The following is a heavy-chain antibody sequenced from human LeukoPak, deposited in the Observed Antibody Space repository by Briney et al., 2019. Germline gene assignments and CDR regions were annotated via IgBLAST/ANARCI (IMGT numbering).Heavy chain of an antibody. J-gene: IGHJ4*02. D-gene: IGHD3-3*01. CDR1: GFTFSSYA. Sequence: GASLRLSCAASGFTFSSYAMSWVRQAPGKGLEWVSAISGSGGSTYYADSVKGRFTISRDDSKNTLYLQMNSLRAEDTAVYYCAKDPLYYDFWSGSLDYWGQGTLVTVSS. CDR3: AKDPLYYDFWSGSLDY. CDR2: ISGSGGST. V-gene: IGHV3-23*01.